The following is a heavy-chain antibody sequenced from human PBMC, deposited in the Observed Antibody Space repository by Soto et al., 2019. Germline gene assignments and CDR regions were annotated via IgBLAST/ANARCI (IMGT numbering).Heavy chain of an antibody. CDR3: ARGGVAFDY. CDR2: ISYDGSNK. Sequence: QVQLVESGGGVVQPGRSLRLSCAASGFTFSSYGMHWVRQAPGKGLEWVAVISYDGSNKYYADSVKGRFTISRDNSKNTLSLQMNSRRAEDTAVYYCARGGVAFDYWGQGTLVTVSS. D-gene: IGHD2-15*01. J-gene: IGHJ4*02. CDR1: GFTFSSYG. V-gene: IGHV3-30*03.